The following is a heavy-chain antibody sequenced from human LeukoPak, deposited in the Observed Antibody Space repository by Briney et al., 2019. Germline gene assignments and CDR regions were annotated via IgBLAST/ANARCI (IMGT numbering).Heavy chain of an antibody. CDR1: GGSFSGYY. CDR2: INHSGST. Sequence: SETLSLTCAVYGGSFSGYYWSWIRQPPGKGLEWIGEINHSGSTNYNPSLKSRVTISVDTSKNQFSLKLSSVTAADTAVYYCASRIPGTEFDYWGQGTLVTVSS. V-gene: IGHV4-34*01. D-gene: IGHD3-10*01. CDR3: ASRIPGTEFDY. J-gene: IGHJ4*02.